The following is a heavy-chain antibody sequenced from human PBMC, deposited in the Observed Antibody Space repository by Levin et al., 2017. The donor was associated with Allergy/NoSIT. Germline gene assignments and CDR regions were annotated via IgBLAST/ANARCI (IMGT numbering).Heavy chain of an antibody. CDR1: GFTFSNVW. Sequence: GGSLRLSCAASGFTFSNVWMNWVRQAPGKGLEWVGRIKSITDGGTTDYAAPVKGRFIISRDDSKNTLYLHLNSLITEDTAVCYCVAAAGGYWGQGTRVTVSS. J-gene: IGHJ4*02. CDR2: IKSITDGGTT. V-gene: IGHV3-15*05. D-gene: IGHD6-13*01. CDR3: VAAAGGY.